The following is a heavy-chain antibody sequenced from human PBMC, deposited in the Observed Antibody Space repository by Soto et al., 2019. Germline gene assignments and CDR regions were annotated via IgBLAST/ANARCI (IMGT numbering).Heavy chain of an antibody. D-gene: IGHD2-8*01. V-gene: IGHV1-18*01. CDR1: GYTFTSYG. CDR2: ISAYNGNT. Sequence: ASVKVSCKASGYTFTSYGISWVRQAPGQGLEWMGWISAYNGNTNYAQKLQGRVTMTTDTSTSTAYMELRSLRSDDTAVYYCARDANPCTAHNGVDPWGQGTLVTVSS. J-gene: IGHJ5*02. CDR3: ARDANPCTAHNGVDP.